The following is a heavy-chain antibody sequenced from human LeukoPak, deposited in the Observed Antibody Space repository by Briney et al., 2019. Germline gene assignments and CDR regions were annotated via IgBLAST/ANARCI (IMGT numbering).Heavy chain of an antibody. J-gene: IGHJ4*02. CDR1: GDSVSANSAA. V-gene: IGHV6-1*01. CDR3: ARERYGAYDFSSSGWYGFDY. D-gene: IGHD6-19*01. Sequence: SQTLSLTCAISGDSVSANSAAWNWIRLSPSRGLEWLGKTYYRSKWYTDYEVSVKSRITINPDTSKNQFSLQLNSLNPEDTAVYFCARERYGAYDFSSSGWYGFDYWGQGTPVTVSS. CDR2: TYYRSKWYT.